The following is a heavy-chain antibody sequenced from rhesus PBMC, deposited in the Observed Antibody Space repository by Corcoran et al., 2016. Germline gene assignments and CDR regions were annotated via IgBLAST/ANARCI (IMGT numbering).Heavy chain of an antibody. Sequence: EVQLVETGGGLVQPGGSLKLSCAASGFTFSSYGMSWVRQAPGKGLEWVSASNSGGGSTYYADSVKGRFTISRDNSKNTLSLQMNSLRAEDTAVYYCARRSGSYYYFDYWGQGVLVTVSS. J-gene: IGHJ4*01. V-gene: IGHV3S5*01. CDR2: SNSGGGST. CDR1: GFTFSSYG. CDR3: ARRSGSYYYFDY. D-gene: IGHD3-16*01.